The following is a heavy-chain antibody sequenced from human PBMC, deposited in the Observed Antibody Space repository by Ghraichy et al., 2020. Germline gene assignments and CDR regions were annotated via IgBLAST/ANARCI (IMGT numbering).Heavy chain of an antibody. CDR1: GGSIISSSYY. V-gene: IGHV4-39*01. D-gene: IGHD6-6*01. J-gene: IGHJ4*02. CDR2: ISHSGSN. CDR3: TRYPYSSSSGSGRRYFDY. Sequence: SETLSLTCTVSGGSIISSSYYWGWIRQPTGMGLEWIGSISHSGSNYYSPSLKSRVTISVDTSNNQLSLRLTSVTAADTAIYYCTRYPYSSSSGSGRRYFDYWGQGTLVTVSS.